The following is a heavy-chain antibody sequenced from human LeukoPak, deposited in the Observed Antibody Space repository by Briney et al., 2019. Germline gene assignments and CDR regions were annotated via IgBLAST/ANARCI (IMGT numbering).Heavy chain of an antibody. D-gene: IGHD1-7*01. V-gene: IGHV3-23*01. Sequence: GGCLRLSCAAPGFTLSSYTITWVRQAPGKGLGWVSAISGSGGRTYYADSVKGRFTISRDNSKSTLYLQMNNLRAEDTAVYYCSKGYNWNSEYPRATHYWGQGTLVTVSS. CDR1: GFTLSSYT. CDR3: SKGYNWNSEYPRATHY. CDR2: ISGSGGRT. J-gene: IGHJ4*02.